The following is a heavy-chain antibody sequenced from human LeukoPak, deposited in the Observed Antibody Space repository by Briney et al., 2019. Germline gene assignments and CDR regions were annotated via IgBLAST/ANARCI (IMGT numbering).Heavy chain of an antibody. V-gene: IGHV4-4*02. J-gene: IGHJ4*02. CDR3: AREGGPYRPLDY. Sequence: SETLSLTCGVSGGSITNTNYWTWVRQPPGKGLEWIGEVNLQGSTNYNPSLMGRVAISVDTSVNHISLQLTSATAADTAVYYCAREGGPYRPLDYSGQGTLVTVSS. CDR2: VNLQGST. CDR1: GGSITNTNY.